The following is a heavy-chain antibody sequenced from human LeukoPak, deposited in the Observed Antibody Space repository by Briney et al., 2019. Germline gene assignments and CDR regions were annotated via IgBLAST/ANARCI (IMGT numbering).Heavy chain of an antibody. CDR1: GYSISSGYY. V-gene: IGHV4-38-2*01. D-gene: IGHD2-15*01. CDR2: IYHSGST. Sequence: NASETLSLTCAVSGYSISSGYYWGWIRQPPGKGLAWIGSIYHSGSTYYNPSLKSRVTISVDTSKNQFSLKLSSVTAADTAVYYCARSGYCSGGSCYPEDYFDYWGQGTLVTVSS. J-gene: IGHJ4*02. CDR3: ARSGYCSGGSCYPEDYFDY.